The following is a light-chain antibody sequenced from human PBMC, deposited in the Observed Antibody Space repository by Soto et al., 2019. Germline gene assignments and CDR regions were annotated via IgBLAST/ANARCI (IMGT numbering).Light chain of an antibody. V-gene: IGKV1-5*01. Sequence: DPQTPTSTSTPSSSVGDRVQINCRASQSISSWLAWYKQKQGKAPKLMIYAAYNLQSGVQSRFSGSGSGTDFTLTISSMQTEDFETYYCKNYYSYQLTCGHGTRRAIK. CDR3: KNYYSYQLT. J-gene: IGKJ5*01. CDR1: QSISSW. CDR2: AAY.